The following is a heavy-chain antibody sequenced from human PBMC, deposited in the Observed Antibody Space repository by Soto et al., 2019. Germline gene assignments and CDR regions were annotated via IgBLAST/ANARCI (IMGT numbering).Heavy chain of an antibody. CDR3: GRKNDFWSGYYRRYNWFDP. J-gene: IGHJ5*02. V-gene: IGHV4-34*01. Sequence: PSETLSLTCAVYGGSFSGYYWSWLRQPPGKGLGWIGEINHSGSTNYNPSLKSRVTISVDTSKNQFSLKLSSVTAADTAVYYCGRKNDFWSGYYRRYNWFDPWGQGTLVTVSS. CDR2: INHSGST. D-gene: IGHD3-3*01. CDR1: GGSFSGYY.